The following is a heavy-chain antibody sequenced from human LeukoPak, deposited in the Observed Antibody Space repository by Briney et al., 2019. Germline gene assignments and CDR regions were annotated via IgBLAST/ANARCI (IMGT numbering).Heavy chain of an antibody. J-gene: IGHJ4*02. Sequence: GGSLRLSCAASGFTFSSYAMHWVRQAPGKGLEWVAVISYDGSNKYYADSVKGRFTISRDNSKNTLYLQMNSLRAEDTAVYYCARDGVLVVAATPLFDYWGQGTLVTVSS. V-gene: IGHV3-30-3*01. CDR1: GFTFSSYA. CDR3: ARDGVLVVAATPLFDY. CDR2: ISYDGSNK. D-gene: IGHD2-15*01.